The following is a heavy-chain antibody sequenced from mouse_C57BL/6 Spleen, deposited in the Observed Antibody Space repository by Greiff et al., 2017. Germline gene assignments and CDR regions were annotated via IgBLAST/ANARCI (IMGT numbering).Heavy chain of an antibody. Sequence: VKLQQSGPELVKPGASVKISCKASGYAFSSSWMNWVKQRPGKGLEWIGRIYPGDGDTNYNGKFKGKATLTADKSSSTAYMQLSSLTSEDSAVYFCARGPSFDYWGQGTTLTVSS. J-gene: IGHJ2*01. CDR3: ARGPSFDY. CDR2: IYPGDGDT. V-gene: IGHV1-82*01. CDR1: GYAFSSSW.